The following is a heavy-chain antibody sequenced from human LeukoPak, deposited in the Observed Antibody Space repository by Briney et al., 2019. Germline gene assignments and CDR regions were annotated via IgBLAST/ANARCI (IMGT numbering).Heavy chain of an antibody. D-gene: IGHD3-10*01. V-gene: IGHV3-21*01. CDR1: GFTFSSYS. CDR3: ARETWFGDLAHLDY. Sequence: GGSLRLSCAASGFTFSSYSVNWVREAPGKGGEGVSSISSSSSYIYYAVSVRGRFTISRDNAKNSLYLQMNSMRAEATAVYYCARETWFGDLAHLDYWGQGTLVTVSS. J-gene: IGHJ4*02. CDR2: ISSSSSYI.